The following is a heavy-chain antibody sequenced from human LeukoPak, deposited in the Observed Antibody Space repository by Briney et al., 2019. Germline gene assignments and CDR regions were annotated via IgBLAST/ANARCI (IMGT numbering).Heavy chain of an antibody. CDR2: ISSSGSTI. V-gene: IGHV3-11*04. Sequence: GGSLRLSCAASGFTFSDYYMNWIRQAPGKGLEWVSYISSSGSTIYYADSVKGRFTISRDNSKNTLYLQMNSLRAEDTAVYYCARGYYDILTGYSPLDYWGQGTLVTVSS. CDR1: GFTFSDYY. D-gene: IGHD3-9*01. J-gene: IGHJ4*02. CDR3: ARGYYDILTGYSPLDY.